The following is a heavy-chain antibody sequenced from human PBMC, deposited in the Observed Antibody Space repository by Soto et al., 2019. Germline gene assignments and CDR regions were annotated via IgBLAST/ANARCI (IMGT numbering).Heavy chain of an antibody. D-gene: IGHD6-13*01. J-gene: IGHJ4*02. CDR1: GYTFTSYG. V-gene: IGHV1-18*01. CDR2: ISAYNGNT. Sequence: ASVKVSCKASGYTFTSYGISWVRQAPGQGLEWMGWISAYNGNTNYAQKLQGRVTMTTDKSINTAYLQWSSLKASDTAMYYCARLYSTSPGHWGQGTLVTVSS. CDR3: ARLYSTSPGH.